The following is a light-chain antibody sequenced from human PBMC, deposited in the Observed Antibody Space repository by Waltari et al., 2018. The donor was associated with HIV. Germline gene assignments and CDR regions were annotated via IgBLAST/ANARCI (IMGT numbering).Light chain of an antibody. CDR1: QSLLHKNGKNY. CDR3: MQALHTPFM. CDR2: MAS. V-gene: IGKV2-28*01. Sequence: DVLLTQSPVSLAVPPGESASIPSKSSQSLLHKNGKNYLDWYVKKPGQTPQLLMYMASNLAAGVPVRFSGSGSGTEFTLKISRVEAEDVGLYYCMQALHTPFMFGHGTRLEI. J-gene: IGKJ5*01.